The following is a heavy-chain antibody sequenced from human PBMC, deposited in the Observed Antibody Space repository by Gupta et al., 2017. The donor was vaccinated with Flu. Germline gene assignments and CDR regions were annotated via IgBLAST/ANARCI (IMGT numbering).Heavy chain of an antibody. V-gene: IGHV3-15*02. J-gene: IGHJ4*02. CDR3: TTDDRYYEAYYFEY. CDR2: IKSTSDGETT. CDR1: GFSFSSAW. Sequence: EVQLVESGGALVKPGGSLRLSCAASGFSFSSAWMNWVRRAPGKGLEWVGRIKSTSDGETTDYSAPVKGRFTISRDDSKNTVYLQMSSLKTEDTAVYYCTTDDRYYEAYYFEYWGQGTLVTVSS. D-gene: IGHD3-22*01.